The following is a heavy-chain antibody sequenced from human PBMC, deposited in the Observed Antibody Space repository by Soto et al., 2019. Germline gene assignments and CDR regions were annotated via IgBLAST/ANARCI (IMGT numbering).Heavy chain of an antibody. J-gene: IGHJ6*03. D-gene: IGHD1-20*01. CDR2: IFSSGSP. V-gene: IGHV4-59*01. CDR1: GVSLKTYY. CDR3: ERVAGISYYNHMDV. Sequence: QVHLQESGPGLVRPSETLSLTCTVSGVSLKTYYWSWIRLPPGGGLEWIGYIFSSGSPNYNPSLRSRVTMSVETSNNQFSLKMSSVTAADTAVYYCERVAGISYYNHMDVWGKGTTVTVSS.